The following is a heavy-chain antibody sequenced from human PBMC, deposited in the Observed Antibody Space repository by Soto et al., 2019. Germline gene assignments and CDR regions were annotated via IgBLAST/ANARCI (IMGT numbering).Heavy chain of an antibody. J-gene: IGHJ1*01. V-gene: IGHV3-7*01. CDR3: AREEQLETAEYFQH. CDR2: IKQDGSEK. D-gene: IGHD6-13*01. CDR1: GFTFSSYW. Sequence: VQLVESGGGLVQPGGSLRLSCAASGFTFSSYWMSWVRQAPGKGLEWVANIKQDGSEKYYVDSVKGRFTISRDNAKNSLYLQMNSLRAEDTAVYYCAREEQLETAEYFQHWGQGTLVTVSS.